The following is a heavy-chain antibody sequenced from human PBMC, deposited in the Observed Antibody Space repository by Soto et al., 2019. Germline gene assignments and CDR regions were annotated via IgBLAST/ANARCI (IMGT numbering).Heavy chain of an antibody. V-gene: IGHV2-5*02. Sequence: QITLKESGPTLVKPTQTLTLTCTFSGFSLSTTGVGVGWIRQPPGKALDWLALIYWDDDQRYSPSLKSRLTTTKHSSNNQVVLTMTNMDPTDTPTYYCVYASPVTTGGDYWGQGTLVTVSS. D-gene: IGHD4-17*01. CDR1: GFSLSTTGVG. CDR3: VYASPVTTGGDY. J-gene: IGHJ4*02. CDR2: IYWDDDQ.